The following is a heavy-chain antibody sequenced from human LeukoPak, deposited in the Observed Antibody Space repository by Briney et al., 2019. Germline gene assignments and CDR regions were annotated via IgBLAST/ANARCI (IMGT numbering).Heavy chain of an antibody. CDR3: ARDPQFPDNYYYYMDV. V-gene: IGHV3-30*04. CDR1: GFTFISYA. CDR2: ISYDGRSK. D-gene: IGHD1-14*01. Sequence: GTSLRLPCAASGFTFISYAIHWVRQAPGKGLEWVALISYDGRSKYYADSVKGRFTISRDNSKNTLYLQMNSLRPEDTAVYYCARDPQFPDNYYYYMDVWGKGTTVTVSS. J-gene: IGHJ6*03.